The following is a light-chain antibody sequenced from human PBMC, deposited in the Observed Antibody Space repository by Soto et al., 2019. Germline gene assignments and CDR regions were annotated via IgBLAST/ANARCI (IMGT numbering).Light chain of an antibody. Sequence: DVVMTQTPLSLPVTPGQPASISCKSSQRLLHSDRKTYLYWYLQKPGQSPQLLMYEVSNRFSGVPDRFSGSGSGTDFTLKISRVEAEDVGVYYCMQGVQLPYTFGQGTKLEIK. CDR1: QRLLHSDRKTY. CDR3: MQGVQLPYT. J-gene: IGKJ2*01. CDR2: EVS. V-gene: IGKV2D-29*02.